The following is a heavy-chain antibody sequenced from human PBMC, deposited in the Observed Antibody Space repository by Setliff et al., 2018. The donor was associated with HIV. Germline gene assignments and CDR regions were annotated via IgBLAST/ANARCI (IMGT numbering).Heavy chain of an antibody. CDR2: INTDGRSA. J-gene: IGHJ5*01. CDR3: ARGGANPSWFDS. D-gene: IGHD3-16*01. V-gene: IGHV3-74*03. Sequence: GGSLRLSCAASGFTFSNSWMHWSRQAPGKGLVWVSRINTDGRSATYADSVKGRFTNSRDNAKNTLYLQMDSLRAEDTAAYYCARGGANPSWFDSWGQGTLVTVSS. CDR1: GFTFSNSW.